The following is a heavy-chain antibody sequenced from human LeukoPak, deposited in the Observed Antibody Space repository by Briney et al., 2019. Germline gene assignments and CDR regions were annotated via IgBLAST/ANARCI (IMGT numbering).Heavy chain of an antibody. J-gene: IGHJ4*02. CDR3: ATRSWSPNGDGDY. CDR1: GFTFSTYA. V-gene: IGHV3-30-3*01. CDR2: ISYDGSNK. D-gene: IGHD2-8*01. Sequence: PGRSLRLSCAASGFTFSTYAMHWVRQAPGKGLEWVAVISYDGSNKYYADSVKGRFTISRDNSKNTLYLQMNSLRAEDTAVYYCATRSWSPNGDGDYWGQGTLVTVSS.